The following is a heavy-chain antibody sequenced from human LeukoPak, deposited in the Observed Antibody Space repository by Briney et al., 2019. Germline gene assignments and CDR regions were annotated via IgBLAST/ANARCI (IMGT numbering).Heavy chain of an antibody. CDR3: ARLRPGVDY. V-gene: IGHV4-34*01. J-gene: IGHJ4*02. Sequence: SWVRQAPGQGLEWTGEINHSGSTNYNPSLKSRVTISVDTSKNQFSLKLSSVTAADTAVYYCARLRPGVDYWGQGTLVTVSS. D-gene: IGHD3-10*01. CDR2: INHSGST.